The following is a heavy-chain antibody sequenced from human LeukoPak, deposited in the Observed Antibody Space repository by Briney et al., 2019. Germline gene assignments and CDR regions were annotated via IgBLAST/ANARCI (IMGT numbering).Heavy chain of an antibody. J-gene: IGHJ4*02. V-gene: IGHV3-11*06. Sequence: GGSLRLSCAASGFTFSDYYMSWIRQAPGKGLEWVSYISSGSTYTNYADSVKGRFTISRDNARNSLYLQMNSLRAEDTAIYYCARMAVAGQYNDYWGQGTLVTVSS. CDR2: ISSGSTYT. CDR1: GFTFSDYY. D-gene: IGHD6-19*01. CDR3: ARMAVAGQYNDY.